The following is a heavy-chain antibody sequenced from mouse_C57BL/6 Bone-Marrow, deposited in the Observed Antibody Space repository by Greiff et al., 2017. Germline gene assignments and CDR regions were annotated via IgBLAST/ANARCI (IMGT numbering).Heavy chain of an antibody. CDR2: IDPENGDT. J-gene: IGHJ3*01. CDR1: GFNIKDDY. CDR3: TTSGYYVGAY. D-gene: IGHD2-1*01. Sequence: DVQLQESGAELVRPGASVKLSCTASGFNIKDDYMHWVKQRPEQGLEWIGWIDPENGDTEYASKFQGKATITADTSSNTAYLQLSSLTSEDTAVYYCTTSGYYVGAYWGQGTLVTVSA. V-gene: IGHV14-4*01.